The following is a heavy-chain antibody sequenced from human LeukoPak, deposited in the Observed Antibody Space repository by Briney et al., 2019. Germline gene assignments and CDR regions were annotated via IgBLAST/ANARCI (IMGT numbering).Heavy chain of an antibody. D-gene: IGHD1-26*01. CDR1: GFNFSDDW. CDR3: TREGYSFPTH. V-gene: IGHV3-15*01. J-gene: IGHJ4*02. Sequence: PGGSLRLSCAGSGFNFSDDWMAWVRQAPGKGLEWIGRIRKKSDGGTTEYAASMEGRFIITRDDSRSTLSLQMNSLKTEDTGLYFCTREGYSFPTHWGPGTLVTVSS. CDR2: IRKKSDGGTT.